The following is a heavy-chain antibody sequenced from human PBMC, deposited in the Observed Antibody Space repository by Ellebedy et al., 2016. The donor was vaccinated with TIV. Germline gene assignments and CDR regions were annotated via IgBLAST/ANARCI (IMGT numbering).Heavy chain of an antibody. V-gene: IGHV3-30*03. CDR3: VRGWYSSGHCDVFAM. D-gene: IGHD6-19*01. Sequence: GGSLRLSXVGFGFTFSDSVMHWVRQDPGNGLDWVAGISVDGRAVHYPDSVKGRFTVSRDNAQNTVYLQMNSLRLEDTAVYYCVRGWYSSGHCDVFAMWGQGTIVTVSS. CDR1: GFTFSDSV. J-gene: IGHJ3*02. CDR2: ISVDGRAV.